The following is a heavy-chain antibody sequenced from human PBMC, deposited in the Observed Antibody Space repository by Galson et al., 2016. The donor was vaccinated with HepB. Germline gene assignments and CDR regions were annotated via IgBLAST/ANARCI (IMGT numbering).Heavy chain of an antibody. Sequence: SLRLSCAASEFTFDTYPMHWVRQAPGRGLEWVAVISSDGSKTYYADPLKGRFTISRDNGKNTLFLQMNSLTVEDTAVYFCAREGSMDYSEHGDLALYYYGMDVWGQGTTVIVSS. J-gene: IGHJ6*02. CDR3: AREGSMDYSEHGDLALYYYGMDV. CDR1: EFTFDTYP. V-gene: IGHV3-30*04. CDR2: ISSDGSKT. D-gene: IGHD4-11*01.